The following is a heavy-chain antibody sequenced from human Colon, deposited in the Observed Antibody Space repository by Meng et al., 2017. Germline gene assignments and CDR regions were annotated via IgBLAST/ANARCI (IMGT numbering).Heavy chain of an antibody. J-gene: IGHJ4*02. CDR2: ISSSSAYI. CDR1: GFTFINYS. V-gene: IGHV3-21*01. CDR3: ARIVGDGPDY. D-gene: IGHD3-16*01. Sequence: EVQLVESGGGLVKPGESLRLSCAASGFTFINYSVVWVRQAAGKGLEWVSSISSSSAYIYYADSVKGRFTISRDNAKNSVYLQMYSLRAEDTAVYYCARIVGDGPDYWGQGTLVTVSS.